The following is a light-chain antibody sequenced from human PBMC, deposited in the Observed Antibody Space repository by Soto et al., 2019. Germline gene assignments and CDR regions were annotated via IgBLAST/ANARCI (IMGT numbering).Light chain of an antibody. CDR3: LQDINYPWT. CDR2: AAS. Sequence: DIQMTQSPSTVSASVGDRVTITCRASQNINTWLAWYQQKPGKAPKLLIYAASTLQSGVPSRFSGSGSGTDFTLAISSLQPEDSATYYCLQDINYPWTFGQGTKVDIK. J-gene: IGKJ1*01. V-gene: IGKV1-5*01. CDR1: QNINTW.